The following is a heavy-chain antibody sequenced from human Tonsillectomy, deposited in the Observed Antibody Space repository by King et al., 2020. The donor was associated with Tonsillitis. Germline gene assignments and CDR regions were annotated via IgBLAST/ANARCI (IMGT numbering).Heavy chain of an antibody. CDR1: GFTFSSYA. CDR2: ISYDGSNK. CDR3: AREGISAAGMVGDRYFDY. D-gene: IGHD6-13*01. J-gene: IGHJ4*02. V-gene: IGHV3-30*04. Sequence: VQLVESGGGVVQPGRSLRLSCAASGFTFSSYAMHWVRQAPGKGLEWVAVISYDGSNKYYADSVKGRCTISRDNSKNTLYVQMNSLRAEDMAVYYCAREGISAAGMVGDRYFDYWGQGTLVTVSS.